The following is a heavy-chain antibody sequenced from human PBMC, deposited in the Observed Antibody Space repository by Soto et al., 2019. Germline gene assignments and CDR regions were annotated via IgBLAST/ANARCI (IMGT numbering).Heavy chain of an antibody. CDR1: GFSLSTSGVG. V-gene: IGHV2-5*01. CDR2: IYWNDDK. CDR3: AHSPIVAMATINTWFYP. Sequence: QITLKESGPTLVKPTQTLTLTCTFSGFSLSTSGVGVGWIRQPPGKSLEWLALIYWNDDKRYSPYLKRRLTITKDTSKNQVVLTMTNMDPVDTATYYCAHSPIVAMATINTWFYPWCQGTLVTVSS. J-gene: IGHJ5*02. D-gene: IGHD5-12*01.